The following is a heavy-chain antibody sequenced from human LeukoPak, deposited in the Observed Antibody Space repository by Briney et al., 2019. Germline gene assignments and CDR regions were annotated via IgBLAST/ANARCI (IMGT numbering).Heavy chain of an antibody. CDR3: ARGYYSFDY. J-gene: IGHJ4*02. V-gene: IGHV3-48*01. D-gene: IGHD4-11*01. CDR2: ISSSSSTI. Sequence: PGGSLRLSCAASGFTFSSYGMHWVRQAPGKGLEWISYISSSSSTIYYADSVKGRFTISRDNAKNSLYLQMNSLRAEDTAVYYCARGYYSFDYWGQGTLVTVSS. CDR1: GFTFSSYG.